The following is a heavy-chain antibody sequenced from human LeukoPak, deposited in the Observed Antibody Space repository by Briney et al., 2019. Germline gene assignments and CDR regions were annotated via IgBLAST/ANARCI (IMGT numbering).Heavy chain of an antibody. V-gene: IGHV3-30-3*01. D-gene: IGHD4-17*01. Sequence: GGSLRLSCAASGFTFSSYAMHWVRQAPGKGLEWVSIISYDGSKEYYADSVRGRFTISRDNSKNTLSLQMNSLRAEDTAVYYCAKEWLYGDLGDYWGQGTLVTVSS. CDR3: AKEWLYGDLGDY. CDR2: ISYDGSKE. CDR1: GFTFSSYA. J-gene: IGHJ4*02.